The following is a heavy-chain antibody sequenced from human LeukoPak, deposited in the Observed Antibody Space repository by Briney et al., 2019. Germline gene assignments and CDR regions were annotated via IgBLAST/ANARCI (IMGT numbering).Heavy chain of an antibody. CDR1: GYTFTSYY. Sequence: WASVKVSCKASGYTFTSYYMHWFRQAPGQGLEWMGIINPSGGSTSYAQKFQGRVTMTRDTSTSTVYMVLSSLRSEDTAVYYCARKYNCGGDCFDYWGQGTLVTVSS. D-gene: IGHD2-21*02. V-gene: IGHV1-46*01. CDR3: ARKYNCGGDCFDY. J-gene: IGHJ4*02. CDR2: INPSGGST.